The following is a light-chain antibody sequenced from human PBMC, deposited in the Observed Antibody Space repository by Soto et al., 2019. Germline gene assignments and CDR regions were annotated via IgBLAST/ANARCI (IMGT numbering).Light chain of an antibody. CDR3: QAYDSSLSAYV. CDR1: SSNIGAGYD. CDR2: GNS. Sequence: QSVLAQPPSVSGAPGQKVTISCTGSSSNIGAGYDLHWYQQLPGTAPKLLLYGNSNRPSGVPDRFSGSKSGTSASLALTGLQVEEEAEYSCQAYDSSLSAYVFGTGTKVTVL. J-gene: IGLJ1*01. V-gene: IGLV1-40*01.